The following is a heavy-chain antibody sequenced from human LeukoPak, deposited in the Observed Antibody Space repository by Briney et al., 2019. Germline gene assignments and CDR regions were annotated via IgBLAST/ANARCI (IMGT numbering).Heavy chain of an antibody. CDR1: GGSISSTDYY. V-gene: IGHV4-39*01. J-gene: IGHJ5*02. CDR3: ARSCGRTSCSDGDWFDP. CDR2: IHYSGNT. Sequence: SETLSLTCTVSGGSISSTDYYWGWIRQPPGKGLEWIASIHYSGNTYFNPSLKSRVTISVDTSESQFSLKLSSVTAADTAVYYCARSCGRTSCSDGDWFDPWGQGTLVTVSP. D-gene: IGHD2-2*01.